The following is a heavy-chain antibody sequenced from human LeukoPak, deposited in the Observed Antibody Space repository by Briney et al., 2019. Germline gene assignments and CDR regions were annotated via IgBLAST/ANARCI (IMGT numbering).Heavy chain of an antibody. CDR1: GGSISSSSYY. Sequence: SETLSLTCTVSGGSISSSSYYWGWIRQPPGKGLEWIGSIYYSGSTYYNPSLKSRVTIPADTSKNQFSLKLSSVTAADTAVYYCARLQAAMVTFFAFDIWGQGTMVTVSS. CDR3: ARLQAAMVTFFAFDI. J-gene: IGHJ3*02. CDR2: IYYSGST. D-gene: IGHD5-18*01. V-gene: IGHV4-39*01.